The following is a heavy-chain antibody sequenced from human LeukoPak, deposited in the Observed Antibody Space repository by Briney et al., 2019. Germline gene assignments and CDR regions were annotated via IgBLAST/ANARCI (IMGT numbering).Heavy chain of an antibody. Sequence: GGLRLSCAASGFTFSSYTMSWVRQAPGKGLEWVSAISGSGGSTYYADSVKGRFTISRDNSKNTLYLQMNSLRAEDTAVYYCAKQWPAAAHKYYFDYWGQGTLVTVSS. D-gene: IGHD6-19*01. V-gene: IGHV3-23*01. CDR1: GFTFSSYT. CDR2: ISGSGGST. J-gene: IGHJ4*02. CDR3: AKQWPAAAHKYYFDY.